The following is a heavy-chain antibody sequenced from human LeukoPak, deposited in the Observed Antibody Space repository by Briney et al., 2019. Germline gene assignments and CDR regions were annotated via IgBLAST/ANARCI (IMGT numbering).Heavy chain of an antibody. V-gene: IGHV6-1*01. D-gene: IGHD2-2*01. CDR2: TYYRSKWYN. CDR1: GDSVSSNSAA. CDR3: ARVGGVPAALYYGMDV. Sequence: SQTLSLTCAISGDSVSSNSAAWNWIRQSPSRGLEWLGRTYYRSKWYNDYTVSVKSRITINPDTSKNQFSLQLNSVTPEDTAVYYCARVGGVPAALYYGMDVWGQGTTVTVS. J-gene: IGHJ6*02.